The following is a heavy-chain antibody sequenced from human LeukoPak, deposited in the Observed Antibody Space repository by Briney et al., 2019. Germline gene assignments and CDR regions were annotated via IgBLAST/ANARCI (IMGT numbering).Heavy chain of an antibody. CDR3: ARLSSDWAFDF. CDR2: FYYSGST. D-gene: IGHD6-19*01. Sequence: PSETLSLTCTVSGASISSSSYYWGWIRQPPGTGLEWIESFYYSGSTYYNPSLKSRVTISVDTSKNQFSLKLSSVTAADTAVYYCARLSSDWAFDFWGQGTLITVSS. CDR1: GASISSSSYY. J-gene: IGHJ4*02. V-gene: IGHV4-39*01.